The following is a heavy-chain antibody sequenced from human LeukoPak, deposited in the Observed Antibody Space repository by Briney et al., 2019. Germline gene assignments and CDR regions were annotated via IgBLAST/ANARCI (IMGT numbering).Heavy chain of an antibody. CDR1: GGSISSADYY. CDR2: ICYSGTT. J-gene: IGHJ4*02. D-gene: IGHD4-17*01. V-gene: IGHV4-31*03. CDR3: ARKRDDGDYHIDY. Sequence: SQTLSLTCTVSGGSISSADYYWSWFRQFPGTGLLEWLGYICYSGTTYHNPSLKSRLTISVDTSNNQFSLRMRSVTAADTAMYFCARKRDDGDYHIDYWGQGIPVTVSS.